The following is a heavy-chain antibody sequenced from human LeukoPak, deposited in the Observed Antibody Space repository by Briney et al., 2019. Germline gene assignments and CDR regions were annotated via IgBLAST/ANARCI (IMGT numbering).Heavy chain of an antibody. CDR3: ARGVRIAVAGYIDC. D-gene: IGHD6-19*01. J-gene: IGHJ4*02. CDR1: GYTFTSYG. CDR2: ISAYNGNT. V-gene: IGHV1-18*01. Sequence: GASVKVSCKASGYTFTSYGIIWVRQAPGQGLEWMGYISAYNGNTNYAQKLQGRVTMTTDTSTTTAYMELRSLRSDDTAVYYCARGVRIAVAGYIDCWGQGTLVTVSS.